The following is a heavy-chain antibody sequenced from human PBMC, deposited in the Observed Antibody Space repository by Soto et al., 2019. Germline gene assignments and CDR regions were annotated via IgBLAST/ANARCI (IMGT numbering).Heavy chain of an antibody. CDR3: AKAAIVVVTAIHSPPPFDY. CDR1: GFTFSSYG. CDR2: IPYDGSNK. Sequence: PGGSLRLSCAASGFTFSSYGMHWVRQAPGKGLEWVAVIPYDGSNKYYADSVKGRFTISRDNSKNTLYLQMNSLRAEDTAVYYCAKAAIVVVTAIHSPPPFDYWGQGTLVTVSS. V-gene: IGHV3-30*18. J-gene: IGHJ4*02. D-gene: IGHD2-21*02.